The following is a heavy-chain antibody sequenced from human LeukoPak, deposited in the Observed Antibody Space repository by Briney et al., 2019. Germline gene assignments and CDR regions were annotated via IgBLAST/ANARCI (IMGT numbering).Heavy chain of an antibody. CDR2: ISSSSSYI. J-gene: IGHJ3*02. CDR1: GFTFSSYS. V-gene: IGHV3-21*01. Sequence: GGSLRLSCAASGFTFSSYSMNWVRQAPGKGLEWVSSISSSSSYIYYADSVKGRFTISRDNAKNSLYLQMNSLRAEDTAVYYCARDREDIVVVPAAIREGDAFDIWGQGTMVTVSS. CDR3: ARDREDIVVVPAAIREGDAFDI. D-gene: IGHD2-2*02.